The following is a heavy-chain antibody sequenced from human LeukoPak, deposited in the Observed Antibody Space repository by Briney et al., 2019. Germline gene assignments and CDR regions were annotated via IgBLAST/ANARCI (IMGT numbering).Heavy chain of an antibody. CDR1: GFTFSSYA. Sequence: GGSLRLSCAASGFTFSSYAMSWVRQAPGKGLGWFSAISGSGGSTYYADSVKGRFTISRDNSKNTLYLQMNSLRAEDTAVYYCAKAYSSGWYGIDYWGQGTLVTVSS. CDR2: ISGSGGST. CDR3: AKAYSSGWYGIDY. D-gene: IGHD6-19*01. V-gene: IGHV3-23*01. J-gene: IGHJ4*02.